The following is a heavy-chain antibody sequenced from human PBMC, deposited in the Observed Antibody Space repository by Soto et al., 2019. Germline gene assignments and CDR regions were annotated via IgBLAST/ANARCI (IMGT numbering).Heavy chain of an antibody. CDR2: IWYDGSNK. CDR3: ARDLRRGYSYGPDFDY. D-gene: IGHD5-18*01. Sequence: QVQLVESGGGVVQPGRSLRLSCAASGFTFSSYGMHWVRQAPGKGLEWVAVIWYDGSNKYYADSVKGRFTISRDNSKTTLYLQMNSLRAEDTAVYYCARDLRRGYSYGPDFDYWGQGTLVTVSS. J-gene: IGHJ4*02. CDR1: GFTFSSYG. V-gene: IGHV3-33*01.